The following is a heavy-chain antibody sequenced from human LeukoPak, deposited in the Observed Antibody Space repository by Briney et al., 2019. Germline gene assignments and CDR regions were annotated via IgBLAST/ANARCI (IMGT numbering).Heavy chain of an antibody. D-gene: IGHD1-26*01. CDR2: IYTSGST. Sequence: SETLSLTCAVYGGSFSGYYWSWIRQPPGKGLEWIGRIYTSGSTNYNPSLKSRVTISVDTSKNQFSLKLSSVTAADTAVYYCARQGEVGATIWGQGTLVTVSS. CDR3: ARQGEVGATI. J-gene: IGHJ4*02. CDR1: GGSFSGYY. V-gene: IGHV4-59*10.